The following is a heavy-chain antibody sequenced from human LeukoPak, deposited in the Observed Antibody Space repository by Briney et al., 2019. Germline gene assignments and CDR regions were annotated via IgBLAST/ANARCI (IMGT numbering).Heavy chain of an antibody. Sequence: SETLSLTCTVSGGSISSNTYYWSWIRQPAGKGLEWIGRIYTSGSTNYNPSLKSRVTISVDTSKNQFSLKLSSVTAADTAVYYCARDRHYYSSSGYYFKFERNPNDAFDIWGQGTMVTVSS. CDR2: IYTSGST. CDR1: GGSISSNTYY. V-gene: IGHV4-61*02. CDR3: ARDRHYYSSSGYYFKFERNPNDAFDI. J-gene: IGHJ3*02. D-gene: IGHD3-22*01.